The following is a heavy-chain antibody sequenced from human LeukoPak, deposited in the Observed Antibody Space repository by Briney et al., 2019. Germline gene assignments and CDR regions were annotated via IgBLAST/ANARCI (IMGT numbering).Heavy chain of an antibody. CDR1: GGSISSSSYY. CDR2: IYYSGNT. V-gene: IGHV4-39*01. Sequence: SETLSLTCTVSGGSISSSSYYWGWIRQPPGKGLEWIGSIYYSGNTYYNPSLKRRVTISVDTSKNQFSLKLSSVTAADTAVYYCARSIAAAGRSRFDYWGQGTLVTVSP. J-gene: IGHJ4*02. CDR3: ARSIAAAGRSRFDY. D-gene: IGHD6-13*01.